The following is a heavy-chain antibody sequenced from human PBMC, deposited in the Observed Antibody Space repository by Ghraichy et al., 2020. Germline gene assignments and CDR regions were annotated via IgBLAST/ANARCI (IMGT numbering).Heavy chain of an antibody. J-gene: IGHJ4*02. Sequence: GESLNISCKGSGYSFTSYWIGWVRQMPGKGLEWMGIIYPGDSDTRYSPSFQGQVTISADKSISTAYLQWSSLKASDTAMYYCARTYDFWSGYYDYWGQGTLVTVSS. CDR2: IYPGDSDT. D-gene: IGHD3-3*01. CDR3: ARTYDFWSGYYDY. CDR1: GYSFTSYW. V-gene: IGHV5-51*01.